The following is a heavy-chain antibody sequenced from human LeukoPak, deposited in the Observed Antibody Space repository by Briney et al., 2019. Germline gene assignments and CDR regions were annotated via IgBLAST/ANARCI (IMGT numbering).Heavy chain of an antibody. V-gene: IGHV3-48*03. D-gene: IGHD2-15*01. CDR2: ISKTGNSGYTI. CDR3: ASLWQLLGS. J-gene: IGHJ5*02. CDR1: GFTFSNYE. Sequence: PGGSLRLSCAASGFTFSNYEMGWVRQVPGKGLEWLAYISKTGNSGYTIYYADSVKGRFIISRDNAKNSVYLQMNNLRAEDTAVYHCASLWQLLGSWGQGTLATVSS.